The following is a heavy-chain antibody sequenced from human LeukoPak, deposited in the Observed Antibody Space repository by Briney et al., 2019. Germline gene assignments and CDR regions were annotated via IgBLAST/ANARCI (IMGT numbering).Heavy chain of an antibody. CDR1: GFTFSSYA. V-gene: IGHV4-59*01. CDR2: IYYSGST. J-gene: IGHJ6*02. D-gene: IGHD4-11*01. Sequence: GSLRLSCAASGFTFSSYAMSWIRQPPGKGLEWIGYIYYSGSTNYNPSLKSRVTISVDTSKNQFSLKLSSVTAADTAVYYCARGGDTVTTDYYYYYGMDVWGQGTTVTVSS. CDR3: ARGGDTVTTDYYYYYGMDV.